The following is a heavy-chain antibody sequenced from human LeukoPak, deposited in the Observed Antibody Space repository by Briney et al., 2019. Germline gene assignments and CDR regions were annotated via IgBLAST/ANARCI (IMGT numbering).Heavy chain of an antibody. V-gene: IGHV4-34*01. CDR1: GGSFSGYY. CDR3: ARGSDAIVVVPAAMPGDAFDI. J-gene: IGHJ3*02. Sequence: PSETLSLTCAVYGGSFSGYYWSWIRQPPGKGLEWIGEINHSGSTNYNPSLKSRVTISVDTSKNQFSLKLSSVTAADTAVYYCARGSDAIVVVPAAMPGDAFDIWGQGTMVTVSS. CDR2: INHSGST. D-gene: IGHD2-2*01.